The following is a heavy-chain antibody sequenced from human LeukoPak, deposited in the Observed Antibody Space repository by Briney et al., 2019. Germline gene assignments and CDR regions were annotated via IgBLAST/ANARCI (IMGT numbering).Heavy chain of an antibody. CDR2: IDPSDSYT. Sequence: GESLQISYKGSGYSFTSYWISWVRQLPGKGLEWMGRIDPSDSYTNYSPSFRGHVTISADKSISTAYLQWSSLKASDTAMYYCARRYGSGSSIDYWGQGTLVTVSS. V-gene: IGHV5-10-1*01. CDR1: GYSFTSYW. D-gene: IGHD3-10*01. CDR3: ARRYGSGSSIDY. J-gene: IGHJ4*02.